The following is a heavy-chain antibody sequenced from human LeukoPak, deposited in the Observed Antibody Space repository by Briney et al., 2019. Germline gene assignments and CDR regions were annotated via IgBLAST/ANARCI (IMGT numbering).Heavy chain of an antibody. V-gene: IGHV3-21*01. CDR2: ISSSGSYT. CDR3: ARDLTMIIGV. Sequence: GGSLRLSCAASGFTFSSYSMFWVRQAPGKGLEWVSSISSSGSYTYYADSMKGWFTISRDNAKNSLYLQMNSLRAEDTAVYYCARDLTMIIGVWGQGTLVTVSS. CDR1: GFTFSSYS. J-gene: IGHJ4*02. D-gene: IGHD3-22*01.